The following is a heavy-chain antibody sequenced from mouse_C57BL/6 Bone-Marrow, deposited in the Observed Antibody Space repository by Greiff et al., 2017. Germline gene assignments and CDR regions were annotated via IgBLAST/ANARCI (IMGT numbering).Heavy chain of an antibody. CDR1: GYTFTNYW. V-gene: IGHV1-63*01. D-gene: IGHD1-3*01. Sequence: QVQLQQSGAELVRPGTSVKMSCKASGYTFTNYWIGWAKQRPGHGLEWIGDIYPGGGYTNYNEKFKGKATLTADKSSSTAYMQFSSLTSEDSAIYYCAIYNGIFYYAMGYWGQGTSVTVSS. J-gene: IGHJ4*01. CDR3: AIYNGIFYYAMGY. CDR2: IYPGGGYT.